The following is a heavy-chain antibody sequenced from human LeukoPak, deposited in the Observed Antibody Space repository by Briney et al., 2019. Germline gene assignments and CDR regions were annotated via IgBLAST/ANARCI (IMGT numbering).Heavy chain of an antibody. V-gene: IGHV3-30*04. CDR2: ISYDGRNK. CDR3: ARRNDP. CDR1: GFTFSNYA. Sequence: PGGSLRLSCAASGFTFSNYAMHCVRQAPGKGLEWVALISYDGRNKYYADSVKGRLTISRVNSKNTLFLQMNNLRAEDTAVYYCARRNDPWGQGTLVTVSS. J-gene: IGHJ5*02.